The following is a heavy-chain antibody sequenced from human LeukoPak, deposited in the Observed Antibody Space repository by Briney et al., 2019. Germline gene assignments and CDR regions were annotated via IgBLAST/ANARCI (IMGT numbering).Heavy chain of an antibody. Sequence: GASVKVSCKASGYTFTGYYMHWVRQGPGQGLEWMGWINPNSGGTNYAQKFQGRVTMTTDTSTSTAYMELRSLRSDDTAVYYCARDRGYGALDYWGQGTLVTVSS. V-gene: IGHV1-2*02. CDR2: INPNSGGT. CDR3: ARDRGYGALDY. CDR1: GYTFTGYY. D-gene: IGHD6-25*01. J-gene: IGHJ4*02.